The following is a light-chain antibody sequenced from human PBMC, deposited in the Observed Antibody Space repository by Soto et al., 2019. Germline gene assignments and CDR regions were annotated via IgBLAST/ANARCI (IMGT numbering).Light chain of an antibody. Sequence: DIQMTQSPSSLSASVGDRVTITCRASQGISAYLNWYQQKPGKAPKLLIYAASSLQSGVPSRFSGSGSEPDFTLTIGSLQPEDFATYSCQQSYSTTWTSGQGTKVDIK. CDR3: QQSYSTTWT. V-gene: IGKV1-39*01. CDR1: QGISAY. J-gene: IGKJ1*01. CDR2: AAS.